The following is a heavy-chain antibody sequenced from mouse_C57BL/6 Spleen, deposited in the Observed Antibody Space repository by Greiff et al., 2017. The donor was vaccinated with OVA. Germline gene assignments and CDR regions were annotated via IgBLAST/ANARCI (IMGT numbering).Heavy chain of an antibody. CDR1: GYTFTSYW. V-gene: IGHV1-69*01. D-gene: IGHD2-2*01. Sequence: QVQLQQPGAELVMPGASVKLSCKASGYTFTSYWMHWVKQRPGQGLEWIGELDPSDSYTNYNQKFKGKSTLTVDKSSSTAYMQLSSLTSEDSAVYYCARYGYDVGIDYWGQGTTLTVSS. CDR3: ARYGYDVGIDY. CDR2: LDPSDSYT. J-gene: IGHJ2*01.